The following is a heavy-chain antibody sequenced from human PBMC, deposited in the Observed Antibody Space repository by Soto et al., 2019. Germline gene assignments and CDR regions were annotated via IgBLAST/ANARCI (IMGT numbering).Heavy chain of an antibody. J-gene: IGHJ4*02. CDR1: GYTFTSYG. D-gene: IGHD3-22*01. CDR2: ISAYNGNT. CDR3: ARDRTARYYDSSGYYPTDY. Sequence: ASVKVSCKASGYTFTSYGISWVRQAPGQGLEWMGWISAYNGNTNYAQKLQGRVTMTTDTSTSTAYMELRSLRSDDTAVYYCARDRTARYYDSSGYYPTDYWGQGTLVTVSS. V-gene: IGHV1-18*01.